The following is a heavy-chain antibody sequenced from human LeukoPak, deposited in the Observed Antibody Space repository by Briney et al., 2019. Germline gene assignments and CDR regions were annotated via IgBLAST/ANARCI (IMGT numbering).Heavy chain of an antibody. Sequence: QPGRSLRLSCAASGFTFRTYGMHWVRQAPGEGLEWVAVIWCDGGKKHYVDSVEGRFTISRDNSKNILYLEMSSLRAEDTAVYYCVRGSGGDGYKHWGDSWGQGTLVIVSS. CDR1: GFTFRTYG. J-gene: IGHJ5*02. CDR2: IWCDGGKK. CDR3: VRGSGGDGYKHWGDS. V-gene: IGHV3-33*01. D-gene: IGHD5-24*01.